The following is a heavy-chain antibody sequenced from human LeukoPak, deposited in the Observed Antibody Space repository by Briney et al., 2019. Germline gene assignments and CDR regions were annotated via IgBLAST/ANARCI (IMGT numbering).Heavy chain of an antibody. D-gene: IGHD2-2*01. CDR2: IRSKAYGGTT. CDR3: TRAPAALFDY. Sequence: GGSLRLSCTASGFTFGDYAISWVRQAPGKGREWVGFIRSKAYGGTTEYAASVKGRFTISRDDSKSIAYLQMNSLKTEDTAVYYCTRAPAALFDYWGQGTLVTVSS. J-gene: IGHJ4*02. CDR1: GFTFGDYA. V-gene: IGHV3-49*04.